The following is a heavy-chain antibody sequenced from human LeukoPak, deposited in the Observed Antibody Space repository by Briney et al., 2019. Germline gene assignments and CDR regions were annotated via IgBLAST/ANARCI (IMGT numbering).Heavy chain of an antibody. CDR1: GFTFSSYW. V-gene: IGHV3-74*01. D-gene: IGHD2-2*01. CDR2: INIDGSIT. Sequence: GGSLRLSCAASGFTFSSYWMHWVRQAQGKGLVWVSRINIDGSITNYADSVKGRFTISRDNAKNTLYLQMNSLRAEDTAVYYCARTGGSTSSPLDYWGQGTLVTVSS. J-gene: IGHJ4*02. CDR3: ARTGGSTSSPLDY.